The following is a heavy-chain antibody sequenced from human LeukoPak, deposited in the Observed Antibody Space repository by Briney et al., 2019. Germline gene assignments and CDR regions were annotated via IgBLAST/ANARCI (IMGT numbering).Heavy chain of an antibody. CDR3: ARDVRYFDWLSLVDY. D-gene: IGHD3-9*01. V-gene: IGHV3-33*01. Sequence: GGSLRLSCAASGFTFSSYGMHWVRQAPGKGLEWVAVIWYDGSNKYYADSVKGRFTISRDNSKNTLYLQMNSLRAEDTAVYYCARDVRYFDWLSLVDYWGQGTLVTVPS. CDR2: IWYDGSNK. CDR1: GFTFSSYG. J-gene: IGHJ4*02.